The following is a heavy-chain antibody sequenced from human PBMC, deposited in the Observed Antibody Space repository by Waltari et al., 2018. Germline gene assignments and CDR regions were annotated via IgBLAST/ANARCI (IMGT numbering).Heavy chain of an antibody. Sequence: QVQLVESGGGVVQPGRSLRLSCAASGFTFSSYGMHRVRQAPGKGLEWVAVIWYDGSNKYYADSVKGRFTISRDNSKNTLYLQMNSLRAEDTAMYYCAKERTGGFDYWGQGTLVTVSS. CDR1: GFTFSSYG. J-gene: IGHJ4*02. V-gene: IGHV3-30*18. CDR3: AKERTGGFDY. D-gene: IGHD3-10*01. CDR2: IWYDGSNK.